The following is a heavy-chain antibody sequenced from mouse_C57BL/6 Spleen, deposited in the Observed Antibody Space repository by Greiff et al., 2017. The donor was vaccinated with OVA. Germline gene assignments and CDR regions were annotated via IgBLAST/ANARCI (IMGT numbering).Heavy chain of an antibody. CDR1: GFSLTSYG. J-gene: IGHJ4*01. CDR3: AKKGGKGGAMDY. Sequence: VQLQQSGPGLVQPSQSLSITCTVSGFSLTSYGVHWVRQSPGKGLEWLGVIWRGGSTAYNAAFMYRLSITKDNSKSQVFFKMNSLQADDTAIYYWAKKGGKGGAMDYWGQGTSVTVSS. V-gene: IGHV2-5*01. CDR2: IWRGGST.